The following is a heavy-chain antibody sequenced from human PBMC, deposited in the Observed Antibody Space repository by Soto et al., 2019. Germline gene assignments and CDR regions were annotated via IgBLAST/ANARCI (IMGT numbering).Heavy chain of an antibody. D-gene: IGHD6-13*01. Sequence: PSETLSLTCTVSGGSISSSSYYWGWIRQPPGKGLEWIGSIYYSGSTYYNPSLKSRVTISVDTSKNQFSLKLSSVTAANTAVYYCARQDGTLPSSSWYSYYYYYGMDVWGQGTTVTVSS. CDR1: GGSISSSSYY. CDR2: IYYSGST. CDR3: ARQDGTLPSSSWYSYYYYYGMDV. J-gene: IGHJ6*02. V-gene: IGHV4-39*01.